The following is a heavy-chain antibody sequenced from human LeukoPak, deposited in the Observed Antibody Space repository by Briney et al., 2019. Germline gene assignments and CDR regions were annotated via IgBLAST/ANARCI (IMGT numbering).Heavy chain of an antibody. V-gene: IGHV1-69*01. CDR1: GGTFSSYA. CDR2: IIPIFGTA. Sequence: SVKVSCKTSGGTFSSYAISWVRQAPGQGLEWMGGIIPIFGTANYAQKFQGRVTITADESTSTAYMELSSLRSEDTAVYYCAMGLGYCSGGSCYYNWFDPWGQGTLVTVSS. D-gene: IGHD2-15*01. CDR3: AMGLGYCSGGSCYYNWFDP. J-gene: IGHJ5*02.